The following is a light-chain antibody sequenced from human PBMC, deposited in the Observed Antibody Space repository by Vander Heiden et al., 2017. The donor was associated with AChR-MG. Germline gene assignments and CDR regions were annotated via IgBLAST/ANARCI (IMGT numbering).Light chain of an antibody. CDR1: SSDVGRYDY. V-gene: IGLV2-14*03. Sequence: SAPIQPASVAGSPGPSIIISCTGSSSDVGRYDYDSWYQQHPGKASKLIIKDVSNRPSGISNRCSGSKSGKTASLTISGLQAEDEAVYYCNSYTSNYTAAFGGGTKLTVL. J-gene: IGLJ3*02. CDR3: NSYTSNYTAA. CDR2: DVS.